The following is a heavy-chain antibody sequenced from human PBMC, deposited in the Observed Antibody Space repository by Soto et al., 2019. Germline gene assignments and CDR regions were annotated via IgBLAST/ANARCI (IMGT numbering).Heavy chain of an antibody. CDR1: GFTFSSHA. CDR2: VSGSVAST. CDR3: AKVKDYFDSSAYSGFEH. V-gene: IGHV3-23*01. D-gene: IGHD3-22*01. J-gene: IGHJ4*02. Sequence: GGSLRLSCAASGFTFSSHALSWVRQAPGKGLEWVSTVSGSVASTYYADSVKGRFTISRDNSKNTLYLQMNSLRAGDTAVYYCAKVKDYFDSSAYSGFEHWGQETRVTVSS.